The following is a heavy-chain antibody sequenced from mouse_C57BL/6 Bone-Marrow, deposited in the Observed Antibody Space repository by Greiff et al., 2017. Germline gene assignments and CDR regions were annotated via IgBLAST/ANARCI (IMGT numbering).Heavy chain of an antibody. CDR2: FHPYNDDT. J-gene: IGHJ2*01. Sequence: QVQLKESGAELVKPGASVKMSCKASGYTFTTYPIEWMKQNHGKSLEWIGNFHPYNDDTKYNEKFKGKATLTVEKSSSTVYLELSRLTSDDSAVYYCARRIYYDYEGYFDYWGQGTTLTVSS. D-gene: IGHD2-4*01. CDR1: GYTFTTYP. CDR3: ARRIYYDYEGYFDY. V-gene: IGHV1-47*01.